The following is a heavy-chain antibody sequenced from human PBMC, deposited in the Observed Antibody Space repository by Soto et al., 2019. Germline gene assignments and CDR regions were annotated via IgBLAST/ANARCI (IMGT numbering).Heavy chain of an antibody. Sequence: EVQLLESGGGLVQPGGSLRLSCAASGFTFSSYAMSWVRKAPGKGLEWVSAISGSGGSTYYADSVKGRFTISRDNSMNTLDLQMNSLGAEETAVYYCAKRGTGSTPYYSYGMDVWGQGTTVTVSS. CDR3: AKRGTGSTPYYSYGMDV. CDR1: GFTFSSYA. CDR2: ISGSGGST. V-gene: IGHV3-23*01. J-gene: IGHJ6*02. D-gene: IGHD3-9*01.